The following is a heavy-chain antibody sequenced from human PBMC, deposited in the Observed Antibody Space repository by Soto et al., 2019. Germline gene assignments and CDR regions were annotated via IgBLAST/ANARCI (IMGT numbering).Heavy chain of an antibody. J-gene: IGHJ4*02. V-gene: IGHV1-3*01. Sequence: ASVKVSCKASGYTFTTYAMHWVRQAPGQTLEWMGWISAGNGNPKYSQKFQGRVTITRDTSASTAYMELSSLRAEDTAIYFCAKGAEMPTIPFDYWGQGAQVTVSS. D-gene: IGHD5-12*01. CDR2: ISAGNGNP. CDR3: AKGAEMPTIPFDY. CDR1: GYTFTTYA.